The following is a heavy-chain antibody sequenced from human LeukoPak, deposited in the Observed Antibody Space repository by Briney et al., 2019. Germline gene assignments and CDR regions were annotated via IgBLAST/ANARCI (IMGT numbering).Heavy chain of an antibody. V-gene: IGHV4-38-2*02. Sequence: SETLSLTCTVSGYSISSGYYWGWIRQPPGKGLEWIGSIYHSGRTYYNPSLKSRVTISVDTSKNQFSLKLSSVTAADTAVYYCAREGDYYDRSGLLRRDLDYGGQGTLVSVST. CDR1: GYSISSGYY. CDR3: AREGDYYDRSGLLRRDLDY. J-gene: IGHJ4*02. CDR2: IYHSGRT. D-gene: IGHD3-22*01.